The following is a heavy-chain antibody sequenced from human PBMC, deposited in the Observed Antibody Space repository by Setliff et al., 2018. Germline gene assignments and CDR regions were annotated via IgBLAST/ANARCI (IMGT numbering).Heavy chain of an antibody. D-gene: IGHD3-3*01. CDR2: IYTSGST. J-gene: IGHJ5*02. V-gene: IGHV4-61*02. Sequence: SETLSLTCTVSGGSISSGSYYWSWIRQPAGKGLEWIGRIYTSGSTNYNPSLKSRVTISVDTSKNQFSLTLTSVTAADTAVYYCARGRGLEWLPESWFDPWGQGTLVTVSS. CDR3: ARGRGLEWLPESWFDP. CDR1: GGSISSGSYY.